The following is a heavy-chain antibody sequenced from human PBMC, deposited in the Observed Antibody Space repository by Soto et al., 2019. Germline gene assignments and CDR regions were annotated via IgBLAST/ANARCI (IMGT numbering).Heavy chain of an antibody. CDR2: VSGSGGST. V-gene: IGHV3-23*01. Sequence: PGGSLRLSCEASGFPFSTYAMSWVRQAPGKGLEWVSAVSGSGGSTYYADSVKGRFTISRDNSKNTLYLQMNSLRAEDTAVYYCAKETGFAVAPNWFDPWGQGTLVTVSS. J-gene: IGHJ5*02. CDR1: GFPFSTYA. D-gene: IGHD6-19*01. CDR3: AKETGFAVAPNWFDP.